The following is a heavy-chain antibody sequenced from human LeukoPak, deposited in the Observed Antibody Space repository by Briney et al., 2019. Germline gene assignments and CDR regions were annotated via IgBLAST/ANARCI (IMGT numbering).Heavy chain of an antibody. CDR3: ARGQGWYHNFDP. D-gene: IGHD2-15*01. CDR1: GGSLSGSY. Sequence: SETLSLTCTVSGGSLSGSYWGWIRQPPGERLEWIACVYNSGTTNYNPSLKSRVTISVDTSKNQFSLKLNSVTAADTAVYYCARGQGWYHNFDPWGQGTLVTVSS. CDR2: VYNSGTT. J-gene: IGHJ5*02. V-gene: IGHV4-59*01.